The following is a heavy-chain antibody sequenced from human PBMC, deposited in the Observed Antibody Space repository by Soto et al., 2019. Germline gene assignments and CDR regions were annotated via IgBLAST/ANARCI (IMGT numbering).Heavy chain of an antibody. J-gene: IGHJ3*02. CDR2: IVVGSGNT. CDR1: GFTFTSSA. D-gene: IGHD5-12*01. V-gene: IGHV1-58*02. CDR3: AAGVAYDGNFDI. Sequence: SVKVSCKASGFTFTSSAMQWVRQARGQRLEWIGWIVVGSGNTNYAQKFQERVSITRDMSTRTAYMELSSLRSEDTAVYYCAAGVAYDGNFDIWGQGTMVTVS.